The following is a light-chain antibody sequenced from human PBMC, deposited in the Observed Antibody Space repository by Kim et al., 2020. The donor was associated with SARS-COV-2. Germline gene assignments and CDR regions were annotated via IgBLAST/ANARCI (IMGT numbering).Light chain of an antibody. V-gene: IGKV3-15*01. CDR2: GAF. J-gene: IGKJ2*01. CDR1: QSISTN. CDR3: HQYNDWPPGYT. Sequence: EIVMAQSTATLPVSPGERAALSCRASQSISTNLAWYQVKPGQPPRLLIYGAFTRATGVPDRFSGSGSGTDFTLTVSRGQSEDFAIYYCHQYNDWPPGYTFGQGTKLEI.